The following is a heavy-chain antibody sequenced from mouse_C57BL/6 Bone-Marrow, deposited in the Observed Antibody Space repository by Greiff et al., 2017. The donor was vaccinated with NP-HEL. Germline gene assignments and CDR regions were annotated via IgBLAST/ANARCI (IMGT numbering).Heavy chain of an antibody. D-gene: IGHD1-1*01. V-gene: IGHV1-64*01. CDR1: GYTFTSYW. J-gene: IGHJ3*01. CDR2: IHPNSGST. Sequence: QVQLQQPGAELVKPGASVKLSCKASGYTFTSYWMHWVKQRPGQGLEWIGMIHPNSGSTNYNEKFKSKATLTVDKSSSTAYMQLSSLTSEDSAVYYCARSRYYGSEAYWGQGTLVTVSA. CDR3: ARSRYYGSEAY.